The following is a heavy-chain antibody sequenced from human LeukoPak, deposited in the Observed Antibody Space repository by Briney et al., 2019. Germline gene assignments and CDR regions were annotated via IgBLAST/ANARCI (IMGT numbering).Heavy chain of an antibody. J-gene: IGHJ4*02. CDR1: GFTFSSYG. CDR2: ISSSGSTI. Sequence: GGSLRLSCAASGFTFSSYGMSWVRQAPGKGLEWVSYISSSGSTIYYADSVKGRFTISRDNAKNSLYLQMNSLRAEDTAVYYCARAEVYYDSSGYSDYWGQGTLVTVSS. CDR3: ARAEVYYDSSGYSDY. V-gene: IGHV3-48*04. D-gene: IGHD3-22*01.